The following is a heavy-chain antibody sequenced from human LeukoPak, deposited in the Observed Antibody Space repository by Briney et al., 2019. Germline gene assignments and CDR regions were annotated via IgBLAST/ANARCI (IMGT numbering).Heavy chain of an antibody. D-gene: IGHD2-2*01. CDR2: SYYSGST. J-gene: IGHJ5*02. CDR1: GGSISSGDYY. CDR3: ARRYCSSTSCLNGFDP. Sequence: SETLSLTCTVSGGSISSGDYYWSWLRQPPGKGLEWIGYSYYSGSTYYNPSLKSRVTISVDTSKNQSSLKLSSVTAADTAVYYCARRYCSSTSCLNGFDPWGQGTLVTVSS. V-gene: IGHV4-30-4*08.